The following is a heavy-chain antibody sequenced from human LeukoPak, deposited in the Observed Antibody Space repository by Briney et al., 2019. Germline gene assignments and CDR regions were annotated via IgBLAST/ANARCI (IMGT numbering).Heavy chain of an antibody. D-gene: IGHD3-10*02. CDR1: GFTFSSYS. CDR2: ISTGSSYI. CDR3: AELGITMIGGV. J-gene: IGHJ6*04. Sequence: GGSLRLSCAASGFTFSSYSMNWVRQAPGKGLEWVSSISTGSSYIYYAESVKGRFTISRDNAKNSLYLQMNSLRAEDTAVYYCAELGITMIGGVWGKATTVTISS. V-gene: IGHV3-21*01.